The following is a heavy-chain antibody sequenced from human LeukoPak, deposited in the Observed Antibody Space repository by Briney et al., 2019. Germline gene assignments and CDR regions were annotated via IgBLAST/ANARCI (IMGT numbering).Heavy chain of an antibody. CDR1: GGSVSRGSYY. D-gene: IGHD1-26*01. CDR3: ARGRLGATY. CDR2: IHHSGTT. J-gene: IGHJ4*02. V-gene: IGHV4-61*01. Sequence: SETLSLTCTVSGGSVSRGSYYWSWTRQPPGKGLEWIGYIHHSGTTNYSPSLKSRVTISVDMFKNQFFLNLTSVTAADTAVYCCARGRLGATYWGQGTLVTVSS.